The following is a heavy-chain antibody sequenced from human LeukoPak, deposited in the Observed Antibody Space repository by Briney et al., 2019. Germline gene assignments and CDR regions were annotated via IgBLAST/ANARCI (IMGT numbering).Heavy chain of an antibody. CDR1: GFSFSTNA. CDR3: AKLRGPTVPLYYFER. D-gene: IGHD4-17*01. CDR2: ISGSGGST. V-gene: IGHV3-23*01. Sequence: PGGSLRLSCAASGFSFSTNAMSWGRQAPGKGLEWVSTISGSGGSTYYADSVKGRFTISRDNSKNTLFLQVNSLRAEDTALYFCAKLRGPTVPLYYFERWGQGTLVTVSS. J-gene: IGHJ4*02.